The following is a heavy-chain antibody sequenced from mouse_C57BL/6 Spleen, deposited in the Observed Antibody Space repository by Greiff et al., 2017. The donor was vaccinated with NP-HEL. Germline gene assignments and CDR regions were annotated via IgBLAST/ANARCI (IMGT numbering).Heavy chain of an antibody. J-gene: IGHJ1*03. V-gene: IGHV5-4*01. CDR1: GFTFSSYA. CDR2: ISDGGSYT. D-gene: IGHD1-1*01. Sequence: EVQGVESGGGLVKPGGSLKLSCAASGFTFSSYAMSWVRQTPEKRLEWVATISDGGSYTYYPDNVKGRFTISRDNAKNNLYLQMSHLKSEDTAMYYCARGYYGSSYVEYFGVWGTGTTVTVSS. CDR3: ARGYYGSSYVEYFGV.